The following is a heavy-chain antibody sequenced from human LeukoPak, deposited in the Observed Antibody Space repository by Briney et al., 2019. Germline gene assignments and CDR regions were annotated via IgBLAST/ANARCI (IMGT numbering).Heavy chain of an antibody. CDR2: IRYDGSNK. CDR3: AKPDYGDYGGPRYYFDY. CDR1: GFTFSSYG. V-gene: IGHV3-30*02. Sequence: PGGSLRLSCAASGFTFSSYGMHWVRQAPGKGLEWVAFIRYDGSNKYYADSVKGRFTISRDNSQNTLYLQMNSLRAEDTAVYYCAKPDYGDYGGPRYYFDYWGQGTLVTVSS. D-gene: IGHD4-17*01. J-gene: IGHJ4*02.